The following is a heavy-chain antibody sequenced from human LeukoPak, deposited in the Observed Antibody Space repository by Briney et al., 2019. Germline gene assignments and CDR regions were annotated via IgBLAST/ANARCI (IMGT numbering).Heavy chain of an antibody. V-gene: IGHV1-8*01. D-gene: IGHD3/OR15-3a*01. J-gene: IGHJ4*02. Sequence: XGLECMGWMNPNSGNTGYAQKFQGRVTITRNTSISTAYMELSSLRSEDTAVYYCARARDWDIDYWGQGTLVTVSS. CDR3: ARARDWDIDY. CDR2: MNPNSGNT.